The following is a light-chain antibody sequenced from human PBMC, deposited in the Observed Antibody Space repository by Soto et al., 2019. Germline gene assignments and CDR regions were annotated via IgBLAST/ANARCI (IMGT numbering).Light chain of an antibody. CDR3: QQYGTTLWT. Sequence: EIVLTQSPATLSVSPVESSTLSCMASQSINRDLAWYEQKPGQAPRLLIYGASSRATGIPDRFSGSGSGTDFTLTIIRLEPEDFTVYYCQQYGTTLWTFGQGTKVDIK. CDR1: QSINRD. V-gene: IGKV3-20*01. CDR2: GAS. J-gene: IGKJ1*01.